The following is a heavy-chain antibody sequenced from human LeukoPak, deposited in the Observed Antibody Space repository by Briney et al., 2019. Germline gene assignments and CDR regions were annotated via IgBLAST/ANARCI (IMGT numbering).Heavy chain of an antibody. V-gene: IGHV3-23*01. CDR3: AKDRDDILTVRSDFDY. CDR1: GFTFSSYA. CDR2: ISGSGGST. J-gene: IGHJ4*02. Sequence: HPGGSLRLSCAASGFTFSSYAMSWVRQAPGKGLEWVSAISGSGGSTYYADSVKGRFTISRDTSKNSLYLQMNSLRAEDTAVYYCAKDRDDILTVRSDFDYWGQGTLVTVSS. D-gene: IGHD3-9*01.